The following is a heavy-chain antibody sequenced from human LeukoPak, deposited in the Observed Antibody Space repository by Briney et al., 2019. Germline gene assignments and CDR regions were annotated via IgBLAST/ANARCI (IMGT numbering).Heavy chain of an antibody. J-gene: IGHJ4*02. Sequence: GGSLRLSCSASWFTFIDYSMSWIRQAPGKGLECVSYISPTSDYTSYADSVKGRFIIFRDRAKNSLFLQMHSLRVEDTAVYYCERCQYNSSPDFWGQGTLVTVSS. CDR3: ERCQYNSSPDF. CDR2: ISPTSDYT. D-gene: IGHD6-13*01. V-gene: IGHV3-11*03. CDR1: WFTFIDYS.